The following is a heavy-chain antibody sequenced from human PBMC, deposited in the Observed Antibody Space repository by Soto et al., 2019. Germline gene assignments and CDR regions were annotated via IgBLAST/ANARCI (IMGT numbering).Heavy chain of an antibody. D-gene: IGHD5-18*01. CDR1: GGSISSSSYY. J-gene: IGHJ4*02. Sequence: SETLSLTCTVSGGSISSSSYYWGWIRQPPGKGLEWIGNVYYSGSTNYNPSLKSRVTISADTSKNQFSLKMSSVTAADTAVYYCGRRWFGYGYPNWGQGTLVTVSS. CDR3: GRRWFGYGYPN. CDR2: VYYSGST. V-gene: IGHV4-39*01.